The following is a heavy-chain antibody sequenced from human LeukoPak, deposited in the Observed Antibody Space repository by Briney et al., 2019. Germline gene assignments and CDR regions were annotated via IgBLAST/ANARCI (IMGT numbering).Heavy chain of an antibody. CDR1: GGSFSGYY. Sequence: KSSETLSLTCAVYGGSFSGYYWSWIRQPPGKGLEWIGEINHSGSTNYNPSLKSRVTISVDTSKNQFSLKLSSVTAADTAVYYCARRNNRDAFDIWGQGTMVTVSS. CDR2: INHSGST. V-gene: IGHV4-34*01. D-gene: IGHD1/OR15-1a*01. CDR3: ARRNNRDAFDI. J-gene: IGHJ3*02.